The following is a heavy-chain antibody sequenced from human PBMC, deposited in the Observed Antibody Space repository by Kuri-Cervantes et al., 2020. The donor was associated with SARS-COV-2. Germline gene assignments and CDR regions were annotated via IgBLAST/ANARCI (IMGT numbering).Heavy chain of an antibody. Sequence: GSLRLSCAVSGYSITSGYHWGWIRQPPGKGLEWIASIYHSGSTYYNPSLTSRVAMSVDTSKNHFSLELSSVTAADTALYYCASQLSTDYGLFYFDNWGQGTLVTVSS. D-gene: IGHD3-16*01. CDR3: ASQLSTDYGLFYFDN. J-gene: IGHJ4*02. CDR1: GYSITSGYH. V-gene: IGHV4-38-2*01. CDR2: IYHSGST.